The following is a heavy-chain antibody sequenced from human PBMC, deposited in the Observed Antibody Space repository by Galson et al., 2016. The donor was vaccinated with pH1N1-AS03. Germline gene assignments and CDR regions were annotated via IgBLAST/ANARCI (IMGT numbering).Heavy chain of an antibody. J-gene: IGHJ4*02. CDR3: VRRSPWATVGTYYFDY. Sequence: SCKASGYVFTGFYVHWVRQAPGMGLEWVSSISASGGDTYYADSVKGRFTISRDNSRNTESLQMNSLGDDDTAVYYCVRRSPWATVGTYYFDYWGQGTLVTVSS. CDR1: GYVFTGFY. V-gene: IGHV3-23*01. D-gene: IGHD4-23*01. CDR2: ISASGGDT.